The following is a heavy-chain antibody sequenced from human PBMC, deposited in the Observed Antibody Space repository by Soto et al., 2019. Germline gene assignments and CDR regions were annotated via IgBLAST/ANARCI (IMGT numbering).Heavy chain of an antibody. V-gene: IGHV3-7*03. J-gene: IGHJ4*02. CDR2: IKQDGSEK. D-gene: IGHD2-2*01. CDR1: GFTFNSYW. CDR3: AKDGCSSTSCYEILVYFDY. Sequence: PGGSLRLSCAASGFTFNSYWMSWVRQAPGKGMDWVANIKQDGSEKYYADSVKGRFTISRDNSKNTLYLQMNSLRAEDTAVYYCAKDGCSSTSCYEILVYFDYWGQGTLVTVSS.